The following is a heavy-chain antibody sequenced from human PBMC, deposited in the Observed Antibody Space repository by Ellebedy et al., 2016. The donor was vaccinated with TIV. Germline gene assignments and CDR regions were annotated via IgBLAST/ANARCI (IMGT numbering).Heavy chain of an antibody. V-gene: IGHV3-48*02. CDR2: ISSSSSTI. Sequence: GESLKISXAASGFTFSSYSMNWVRQAPGKGLEWVSYISSSSSTIYYADSVKGRFTISRDNAKNSLYLQMNSLRDEDTAVYYCARGQRAVVVPAAIRPYYYYGMDVWGQGTTVTVSS. CDR1: GFTFSSYS. CDR3: ARGQRAVVVPAAIRPYYYYGMDV. D-gene: IGHD2-2*01. J-gene: IGHJ6*02.